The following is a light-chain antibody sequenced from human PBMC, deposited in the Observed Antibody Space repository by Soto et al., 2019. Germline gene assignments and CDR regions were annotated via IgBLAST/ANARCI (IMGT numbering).Light chain of an antibody. Sequence: SALTQPASVSGSPGQSITISCTGTSSDVGGYDYVSWYQHHPGKAPKLIIFEVSDRPSGVSNRFSGSKSVNTASLTISGLQVEDEADYYCTSYATSSPYVFGTGTKVTVL. CDR1: SSDVGGYDY. CDR3: TSYATSSPYV. V-gene: IGLV2-14*01. CDR2: EVS. J-gene: IGLJ1*01.